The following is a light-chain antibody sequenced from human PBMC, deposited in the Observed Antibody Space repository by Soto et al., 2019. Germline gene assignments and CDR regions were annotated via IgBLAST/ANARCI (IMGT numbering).Light chain of an antibody. J-gene: IGKJ4*01. Sequence: EIVMTQSPATLSVSPGERATLSCRASQSVSSNLAWYQQKPGQAPRLLIYGASTRATGIPARFSGSGSGTEFTLTISSLQSEDFAVYYCQQYNNWPRVGGGNKVDSK. CDR3: QQYNNWPR. CDR1: QSVSSN. V-gene: IGKV3-15*01. CDR2: GAS.